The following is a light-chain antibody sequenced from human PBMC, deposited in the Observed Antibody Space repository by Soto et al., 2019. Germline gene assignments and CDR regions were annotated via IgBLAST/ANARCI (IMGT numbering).Light chain of an antibody. V-gene: IGKV3-11*01. CDR2: DAF. CDR1: QSVTTY. J-gene: IGKJ4*01. Sequence: EIVLTQSPATLSLSPGERATLSCMASQSVTTYLAWYQQKPGQAPRLLIYDAFYRATGIPDRFSGSGSGTDFTLTISSLEPEDFAVYYCQHRAHWQLTFGGGTKVEVK. CDR3: QHRAHWQLT.